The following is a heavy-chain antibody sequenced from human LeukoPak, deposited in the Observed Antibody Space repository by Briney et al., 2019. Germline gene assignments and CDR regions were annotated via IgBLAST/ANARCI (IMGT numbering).Heavy chain of an antibody. CDR3: ARGGEDDFWSGYTPRYMDV. D-gene: IGHD3-3*01. CDR2: MYYSGST. V-gene: IGHV4-59*12. Sequence: QPSETLSLTCNVSGDSISNYYWSWIRQPPGKGLEWIGSMYYSGSTNYNPSLKSRVIISLDTSKNQFSLKLSSVTAADTAVYYCARGGEDDFWSGYTPRYMDVWGKGTTVTVSS. J-gene: IGHJ6*03. CDR1: GDSISNYY.